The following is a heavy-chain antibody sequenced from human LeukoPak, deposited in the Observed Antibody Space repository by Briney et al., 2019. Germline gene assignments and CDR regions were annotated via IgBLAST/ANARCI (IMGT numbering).Heavy chain of an antibody. V-gene: IGHV1-18*01. Sequence: ASVKVSCKASDYTFTSYAFSWVRQAPGQGLEWMGWISPYSGHTKYAQIFQGRVTMTPDTSTSTASMELRSLRSDDTAVYYCARDGGYSAHDYWGQGTLVTVSS. J-gene: IGHJ4*02. CDR3: ARDGGYSAHDY. D-gene: IGHD5-18*01. CDR1: DYTFTSYA. CDR2: ISPYSGHT.